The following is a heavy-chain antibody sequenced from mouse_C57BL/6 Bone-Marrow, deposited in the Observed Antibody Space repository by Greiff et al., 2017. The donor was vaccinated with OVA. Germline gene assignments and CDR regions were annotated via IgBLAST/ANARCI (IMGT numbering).Heavy chain of an antibody. CDR3: AREGWYYFDY. CDR1: GYTFTSYG. J-gene: IGHJ2*01. Sequence: LVESGAELARPGASVKLSCKASGYTFTSYGISWVKQRTGQGLEWIGEIYPRSGNTYYNEKFKGKATLTADKSSSTAYMELRSLTSEDSAVYFCAREGWYYFDYWGQGTTLTVSS. V-gene: IGHV1-81*01. D-gene: IGHD3-3*01. CDR2: IYPRSGNT.